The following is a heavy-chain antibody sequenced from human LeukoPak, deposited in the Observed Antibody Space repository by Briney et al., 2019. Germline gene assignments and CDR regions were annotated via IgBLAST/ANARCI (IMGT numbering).Heavy chain of an antibody. D-gene: IGHD3-10*01. CDR2: INPDNGNT. CDR1: GYPFISYV. Sequence: ASVKVSCKASGYPFISYVIHWVRQAPGQRLEWMGWINPDNGNTQYSQKFLGRVTITRDTSASTAYMELSSLRSEDTAVHYCARDRGGSGDFDYWGQGTLVTVSS. J-gene: IGHJ4*02. V-gene: IGHV1-3*01. CDR3: ARDRGGSGDFDY.